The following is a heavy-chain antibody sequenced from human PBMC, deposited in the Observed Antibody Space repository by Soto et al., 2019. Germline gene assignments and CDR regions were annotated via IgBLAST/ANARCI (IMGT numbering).Heavy chain of an antibody. CDR2: IIPILGIA. CDR1: GGTFSTYT. V-gene: IGHV1-69*02. CDR3: ARGGAYCGGDCYSLGGLYNWFDP. Sequence: QVQLAQSGAEVKKPGSSVKVSCKASGGTFSTYTFSWVRQAPGQGLEWMGRIIPILGIAIYAQNFQGRVTITADRSTTTVYMQLNSLRSEDTAVYYCARGGAYCGGDCYSLGGLYNWFDPWGQGTLVTVSS. D-gene: IGHD2-21*02. J-gene: IGHJ5*02.